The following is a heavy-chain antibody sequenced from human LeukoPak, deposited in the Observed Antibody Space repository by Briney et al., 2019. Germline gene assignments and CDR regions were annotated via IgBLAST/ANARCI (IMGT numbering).Heavy chain of an antibody. Sequence: PGGSLRLSCAASGFTFNNFSMNWVRQAPGKGLEWISYISPSSRTIYYADSVKGRFTISRDNAKSSLYLQMNSLRAEDTAVYCCASFPRRFSAWCVWGKGTTVTVSS. J-gene: IGHJ6*04. CDR1: GFTFNNFS. D-gene: IGHD2-8*02. V-gene: IGHV3-48*04. CDR3: ASFPRRFSAWCV. CDR2: ISPSSRTI.